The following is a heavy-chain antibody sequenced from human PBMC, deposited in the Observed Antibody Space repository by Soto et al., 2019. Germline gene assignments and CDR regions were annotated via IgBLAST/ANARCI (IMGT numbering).Heavy chain of an antibody. Sequence: PGVPLRVCSAAAGGTFVGYGMNRVRQAPGKGLEWVSSISSSSSYIYYADSVKGRFTISRDNAKNSLYLQMNSLRAEDTAVYYCARDQPGYSYGYGLGYWGQGTLVTVSS. D-gene: IGHD5-18*01. CDR2: ISSSSSYI. J-gene: IGHJ4*02. CDR3: ARDQPGYSYGYGLGY. CDR1: GGTFVGYG. V-gene: IGHV3-21*01.